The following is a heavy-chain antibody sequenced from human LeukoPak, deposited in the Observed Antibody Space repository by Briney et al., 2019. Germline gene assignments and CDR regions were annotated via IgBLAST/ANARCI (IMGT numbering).Heavy chain of an antibody. J-gene: IGHJ4*02. CDR2: IYPTDSDT. CDR1: GYSFTSYW. D-gene: IGHD6-19*01. Sequence: GESLKISCKGSGYSFTSYWIAWVRQMPGKGLEWMGIIYPTDSDTIYSQSFQGQVTISADESINTAFLQWSSLRASDSAMYYCARHRPGYSGGPYYFDYWGQGTLVTVSS. V-gene: IGHV5-51*01. CDR3: ARHRPGYSGGPYYFDY.